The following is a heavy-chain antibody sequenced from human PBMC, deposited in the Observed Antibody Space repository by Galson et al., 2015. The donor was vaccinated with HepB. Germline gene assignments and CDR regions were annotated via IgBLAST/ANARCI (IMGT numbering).Heavy chain of an antibody. CDR3: AKGGSGTY. V-gene: IGHV3-30*18. CDR2: ISYDGSNK. Sequence: SLRLSCAASGFTFSSYAMHWVGQAPGKGLEWVAVISYDGSNKYYADSVKGRFPISGDNSKNRLYLQVKSLRAEDTAVYYCAKGGSGTYWGQGTLVTVSS. D-gene: IGHD3-16*01. J-gene: IGHJ4*02. CDR1: GFTFSSYA.